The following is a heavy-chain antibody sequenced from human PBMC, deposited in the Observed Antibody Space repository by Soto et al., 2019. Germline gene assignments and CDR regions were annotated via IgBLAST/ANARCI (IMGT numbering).Heavy chain of an antibody. J-gene: IGHJ4*02. CDR2: ISGSGATT. CDR3: ARGVWSGAYYFFY. D-gene: IGHD3-3*01. CDR1: GFTFSSYA. Sequence: EVQLLESGGGLIQPGGSLRLSCAASGFTFSSYAMSWVRQAPGKGLEWVSVISGSGATTYYADSVKGRFTISRDNSKNTLYLQMSSLRAEDTAVYFCARGVWSGAYYFFYWGQGTLVTVSS. V-gene: IGHV3-23*01.